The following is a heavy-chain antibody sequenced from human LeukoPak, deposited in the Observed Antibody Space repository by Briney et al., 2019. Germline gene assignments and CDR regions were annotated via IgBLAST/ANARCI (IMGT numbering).Heavy chain of an antibody. J-gene: IGHJ3*02. Sequence: GGSLRLSCAASGFTFISYWMHWVRQDPGKGLVWVSRINADGSSTSYAASVKGRFTISRDNAKNTLYLQMNSLRAEDTAVYYCARRVAVARRDAFDIWGQGTMVTVSS. CDR2: INADGSST. V-gene: IGHV3-74*01. D-gene: IGHD6-19*01. CDR3: ARRVAVARRDAFDI. CDR1: GFTFISYW.